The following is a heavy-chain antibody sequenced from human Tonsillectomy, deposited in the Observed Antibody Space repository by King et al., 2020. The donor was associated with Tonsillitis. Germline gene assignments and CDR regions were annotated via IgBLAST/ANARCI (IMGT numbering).Heavy chain of an antibody. CDR3: AGGRDGYNYELY. CDR1: GGSISSGSYY. Sequence: VPLQESGPGLVKPSQTLSLTCTVSGGSISSGSYYWRWIRQPAGKGLEWIGRIYASGSADYNPSLKSRVTISVDTSKNQFSLKLSSVTAADTAVYYCAGGRDGYNYELYGGRGTLVAVSS. CDR2: IYASGSA. J-gene: IGHJ4*02. V-gene: IGHV4-61*02. D-gene: IGHD5-24*01.